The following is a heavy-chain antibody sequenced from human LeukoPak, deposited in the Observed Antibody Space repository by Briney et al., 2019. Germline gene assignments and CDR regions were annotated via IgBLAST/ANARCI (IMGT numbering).Heavy chain of an antibody. CDR1: GFTFSVYA. D-gene: IGHD5-18*01. Sequence: GGSLRLSCAASGFTFSVYAMSWVRQAPGKGLEWVSAIRGSGGSTYYADSVKGRFAISRDNSKNILYLQINTLRAEDTAVYYCAQDRAWIQFWSWGQGTLVTVSS. CDR2: IRGSGGST. CDR3: AQDRAWIQFWS. V-gene: IGHV3-23*01. J-gene: IGHJ1*01.